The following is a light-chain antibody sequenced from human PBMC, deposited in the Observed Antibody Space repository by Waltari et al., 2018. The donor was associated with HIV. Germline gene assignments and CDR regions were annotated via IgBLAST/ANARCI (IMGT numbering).Light chain of an antibody. CDR3: QVWDASTDHVV. Sequence: SYVLTQPPSVSLAPGQTARIACGGDNLGRKNVHWYQQTSGQAPVVVIYEGRVRPAGVPDRISGTNSGNTATLTISRVEAGDEAVFHCQVWDASTDHVVFGGGTKLTVL. J-gene: IGLJ2*01. V-gene: IGLV3-21*02. CDR2: EGR. CDR1: NLGRKN.